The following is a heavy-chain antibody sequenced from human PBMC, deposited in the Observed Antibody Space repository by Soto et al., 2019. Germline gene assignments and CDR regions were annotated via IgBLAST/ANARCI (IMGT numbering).Heavy chain of an antibody. CDR1: GFTFSSYG. CDR2: IWYDGSNK. CDR3: ARDALEWFLSDYYYYMDV. Sequence: PGGSLRLSCAASGFTFSSYGMHWVRQAPGKGLEWVAVIWYDGSNKYYADSVKGRFTISRDNSKNTLYLQMNSLRAEDTAVYYCARDALEWFLSDYYYYMDVWGKGTTVTVSS. V-gene: IGHV3-33*01. J-gene: IGHJ6*03. D-gene: IGHD3-3*01.